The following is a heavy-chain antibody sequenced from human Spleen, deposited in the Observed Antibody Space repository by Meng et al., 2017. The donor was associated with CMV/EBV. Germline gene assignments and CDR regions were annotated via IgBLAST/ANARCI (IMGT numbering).Heavy chain of an antibody. V-gene: IGHV4-39*07. Sequence: SETLSLTCTVSGGSISSSSYYWGWIRQPPGKGLEWIGSIYYSGSTYYNPSLKSRVTISVDTSKNQFSLKLSSVTAADTAVYYCARDGVYLYYYFDYWGQGTLVTVSS. CDR2: IYYSGST. CDR3: ARDGVYLYYYFDY. CDR1: GGSISSSSYY. J-gene: IGHJ4*02. D-gene: IGHD5/OR15-5a*01.